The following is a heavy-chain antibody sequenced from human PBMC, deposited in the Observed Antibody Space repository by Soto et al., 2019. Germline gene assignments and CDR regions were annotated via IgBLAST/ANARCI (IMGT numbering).Heavy chain of an antibody. Sequence: QVQLVQSGAEVKTPESSVKVSCKAPGGTFSTYAISWVRQAPGQGLEWMGGIIPMFGTANYAQRFQDRVXXXXXXXXXXXXXXXXXXXXXXXXXXXXXXXXXXXXRRINNGYSGWGQGTLVTVSS. CDR2: IIPMFGTA. CDR1: GGTFSTYA. D-gene: IGHD5-12*01. J-gene: IGHJ4*02. V-gene: IGHV1-69*05. CDR3: XXXXXXXXRRINNGYSG.